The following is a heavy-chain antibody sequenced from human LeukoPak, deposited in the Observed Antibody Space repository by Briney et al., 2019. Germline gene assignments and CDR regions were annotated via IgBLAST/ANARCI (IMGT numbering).Heavy chain of an antibody. V-gene: IGHV3-11*06. CDR1: GFILSDYY. CDR3: ARGNGYSIGWGPPQH. D-gene: IGHD6-19*01. J-gene: IGHJ1*01. CDR2: ISTSSSYT. Sequence: PGGSLRLSCAASGFILSDYYMSWIRQAPGRGLEWVSYISTSSSYTNYADSVKGRFTISRDNAKNSLYLQMNSLRADDTAVFYCARGNGYSIGWGPPQHWGQGTLVTVSS.